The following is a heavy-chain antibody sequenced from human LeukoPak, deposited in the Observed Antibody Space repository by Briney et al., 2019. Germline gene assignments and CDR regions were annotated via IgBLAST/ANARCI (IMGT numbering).Heavy chain of an antibody. CDR2: ISYDGSNK. D-gene: IGHD6-13*01. CDR3: AKPSLREQQLIYGMDV. J-gene: IGHJ6*02. Sequence: PGGSLRLSCAASGFTFSSYGMHWVRQAPGKGLEGVSVISYDGSNKYYADSVKGRFTISRDNSKNTLYLQMNSLRAEDTAVYYCAKPSLREQQLIYGMDVWGQGTTVTVSS. CDR1: GFTFSSYG. V-gene: IGHV3-30*18.